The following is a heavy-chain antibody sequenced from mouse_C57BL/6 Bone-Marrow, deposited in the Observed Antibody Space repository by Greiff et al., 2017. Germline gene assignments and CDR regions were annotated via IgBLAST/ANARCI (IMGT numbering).Heavy chain of an antibody. CDR3: ARSDGDYSAWFAY. J-gene: IGHJ3*01. D-gene: IGHD2-13*01. Sequence: QVQLQQSGAELVRPGTSVKVSCKASGYAFTNYLIEWVKQRPGQGLEWIGVINPGSGGTNYNEKFKGKATLTADKSSSTAYMQLGSLTSEDSAVYFCARSDGDYSAWFAYWGQGTLVTVSA. CDR2: INPGSGGT. CDR1: GYAFTNYL. V-gene: IGHV1-54*01.